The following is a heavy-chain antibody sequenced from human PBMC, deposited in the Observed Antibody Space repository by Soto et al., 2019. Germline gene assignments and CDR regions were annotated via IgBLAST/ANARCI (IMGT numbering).Heavy chain of an antibody. J-gene: IGHJ6*02. CDR3: ARDFVVGGPTINYYYGMDV. D-gene: IGHD1-26*01. CDR2: IYSAGNT. V-gene: IGHV3-66*01. CDR1: GFTVSSNY. Sequence: GGSLRLSCAASGFTVSSNYMSWVRQALGKGLEWISIIYSAGNTYYADSVKGRFTISRDNSKNTLYLQMNSLGAEDTAVYYCARDFVVGGPTINYYYGMDVWGQGTTVTVSS.